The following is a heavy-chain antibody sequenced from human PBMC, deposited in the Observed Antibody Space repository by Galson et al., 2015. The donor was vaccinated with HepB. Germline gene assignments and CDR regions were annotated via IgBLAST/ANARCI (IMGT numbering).Heavy chain of an antibody. CDR1: GFTFSNYP. Sequence: SLRLSCAAPGFTFSNYPMHWVRQAPGKGLEWVAVIAYDGSNKYYADSVKGRFTISRDNSKNTLYVQMNSLRAEDTAVYYCARPTGYCSSTRCVVYYDSYYGMDVWGQGTTVTVSS. V-gene: IGHV3-30*04. CDR2: IAYDGSNK. CDR3: ARPTGYCSSTRCVVYYDSYYGMDV. D-gene: IGHD2-2*01. J-gene: IGHJ6*02.